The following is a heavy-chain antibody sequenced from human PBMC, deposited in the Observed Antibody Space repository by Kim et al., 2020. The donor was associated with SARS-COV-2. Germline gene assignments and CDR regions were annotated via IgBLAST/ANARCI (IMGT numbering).Heavy chain of an antibody. CDR2: ITWNSAGI. CDR3: TRGKGFDY. CDR1: GFTFHDYA. D-gene: IGHD3-16*01. Sequence: GGSLRLSCAASGFTFHDYAMHWVRQAPGKGLEWVSNITWNSAGIGYAASVKGRFTISRDNAKNSLFLQMNSLRAEDTAIYYCTRGKGFDYWGQGTLVTAS. V-gene: IGHV3-9*01. J-gene: IGHJ4*02.